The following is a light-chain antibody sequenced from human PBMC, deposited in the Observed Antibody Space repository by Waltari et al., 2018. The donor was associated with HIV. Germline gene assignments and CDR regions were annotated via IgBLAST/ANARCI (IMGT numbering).Light chain of an antibody. V-gene: IGLV2-8*01. CDR1: NSDIGTYDY. CDR2: EVT. Sequence: QSALTQPPYASGSPGQSVTLSCTGTNSDIGTYDYVSWYQQHPGKAPKLVISEVTKRPSGVSDRFSGSKSGNTAFLTVSGLQAEDEADYYCSSFANRDGFYVLFGGGTRLTVL. J-gene: IGLJ2*01. CDR3: SSFANRDGFYVL.